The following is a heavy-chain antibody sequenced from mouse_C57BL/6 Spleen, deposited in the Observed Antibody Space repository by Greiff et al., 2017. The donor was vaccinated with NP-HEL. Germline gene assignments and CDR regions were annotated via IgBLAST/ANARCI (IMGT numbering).Heavy chain of an antibody. J-gene: IGHJ4*01. CDR2: IDPSDSYT. Sequence: VQLQQSGAELVRPGTSVKLSCKASGYTFTSYWMHWVKQRPGQGLEWIGVIDPSDSYTNYNQKFKGKATLTVDTSSSTAYMQLSSLTSEDSAVYYCARSHYYAMDYWGQGTSVTVSS. CDR3: ARSHYYAMDY. CDR1: GYTFTSYW. V-gene: IGHV1-59*01.